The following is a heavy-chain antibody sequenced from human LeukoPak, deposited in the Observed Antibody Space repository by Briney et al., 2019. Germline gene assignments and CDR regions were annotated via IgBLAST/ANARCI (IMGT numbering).Heavy chain of an antibody. D-gene: IGHD3/OR15-3a*01. CDR2: ISSSGSTI. Sequence: GGSLRLSCAASGFTFGDYYMSWIRQAPGKGLEWVSYISSSGSTIYYADSVKGRFTISRDNAKNSLYLQMNSLRAEDTAVYYCARLVYDFWSGYYREYYFDYWGQGTLVTVSS. CDR3: ARLVYDFWSGYYREYYFDY. V-gene: IGHV3-11*01. CDR1: GFTFGDYY. J-gene: IGHJ4*02.